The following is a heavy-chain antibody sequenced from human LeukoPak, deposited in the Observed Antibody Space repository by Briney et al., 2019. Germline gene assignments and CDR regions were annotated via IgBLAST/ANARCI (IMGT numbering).Heavy chain of an antibody. J-gene: IGHJ4*02. Sequence: GGSLRLSCAASGFIFNSYAMHWVRQAPGRGLEYVSAITSSGNNIFYADSVKGRFTISRDNSKNTLYLQMGSLRAEDMAVYYCTRGPGYDYVWGSFRADYWGQGTLVTVSS. V-gene: IGHV3-64*02. CDR2: ITSSGNNI. CDR3: TRGPGYDYVWGSFRADY. D-gene: IGHD3-16*02. CDR1: GFIFNSYA.